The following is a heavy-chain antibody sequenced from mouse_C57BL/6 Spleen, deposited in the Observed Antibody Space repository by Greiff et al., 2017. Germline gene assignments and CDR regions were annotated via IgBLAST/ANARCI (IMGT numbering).Heavy chain of an antibody. CDR3: TTELARWYIDV. Sequence: EVHLEESGAGLVRPGGSLKFSCAASGFNIRGYSMPWVNQTPEKRLEWVGTIGPEDGDTDYAPNVQGRVTITTDTANNTPYLQLSSLISEDTAVSYCTTELARWYIDVWGPGTTVTVAS. CDR1: GFNIRGYS. J-gene: IGHJ1*01. V-gene: IGHV14-1*01. D-gene: IGHD6-1*01. CDR2: IGPEDGDT.